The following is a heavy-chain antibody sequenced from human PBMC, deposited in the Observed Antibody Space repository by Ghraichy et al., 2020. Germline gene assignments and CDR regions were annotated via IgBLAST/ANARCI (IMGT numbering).Heavy chain of an antibody. V-gene: IGHV4-59*01. Sequence: SETLSLTCTVSGGSISSYYWSWIRQPPGKGLEWIGYIYYSGSTNYNPSLKSRVTISVDTSKNQFSLKLSSVTAADTAVYYCARARGVASFFDYWGQGTLVTVSS. J-gene: IGHJ4*02. CDR2: IYYSGST. D-gene: IGHD3-10*01. CDR3: ARARGVASFFDY. CDR1: GGSISSYY.